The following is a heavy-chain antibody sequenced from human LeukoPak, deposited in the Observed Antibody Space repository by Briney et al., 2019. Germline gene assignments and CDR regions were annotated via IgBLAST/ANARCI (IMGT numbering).Heavy chain of an antibody. CDR1: GFTFSSYC. CDR2: ISSGSRYI. D-gene: IGHD6-19*01. CDR3: ASLLATRYSSGWGAYYYGMDV. J-gene: IGHJ6*02. V-gene: IGHV3-21*01. Sequence: GGCLSLSRAPDGFTFSSYCMNCARHHPGKGLEWDSSISSGSRYIYYADSVKGRFTISRDNAKNSLYLQMNSLRAEDTAVYYCASLLATRYSSGWGAYYYGMDVWGQGTTVTVSS.